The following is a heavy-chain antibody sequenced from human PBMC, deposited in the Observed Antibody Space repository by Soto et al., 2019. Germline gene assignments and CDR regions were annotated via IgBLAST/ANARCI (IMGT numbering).Heavy chain of an antibody. CDR2: MYHGGRT. V-gene: IGHV4-59*02. Sequence: LSXTFTFSCYSVTNYFWSWMRQPPGKGLEWIGHMYHGGRTNYSPSLKSRVTMSLDSSKNQFSLNPSSVTAADTAVYFCARDPGYCTNGVCPIFDFWGQGVPVTVSS. J-gene: IGHJ4*02. D-gene: IGHD2-8*01. CDR1: CYSVTNYF. CDR3: ARDPGYCTNGVCPIFDF.